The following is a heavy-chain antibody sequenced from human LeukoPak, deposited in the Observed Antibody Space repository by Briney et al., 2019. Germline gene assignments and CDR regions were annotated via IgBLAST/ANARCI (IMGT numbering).Heavy chain of an antibody. J-gene: IGHJ6*03. D-gene: IGHD1-26*01. CDR1: GGSINRYY. Sequence: SETLSLTCAVSGGSINRYYWSWIRQPAGKGLEWIGRIYTSGSTNYNPSLKSRVTMSVDTSKNQFSLKLSSVTAADTAVYYCARVSSGSYYNYYYYYMDVWGKGTTVTVSS. V-gene: IGHV4-4*07. CDR2: IYTSGST. CDR3: ARVSSGSYYNYYYYYMDV.